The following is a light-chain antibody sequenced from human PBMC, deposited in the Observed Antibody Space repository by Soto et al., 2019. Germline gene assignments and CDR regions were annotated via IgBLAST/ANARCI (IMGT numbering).Light chain of an antibody. V-gene: IGKV1-6*01. CDR2: AAS. CDR3: LQDHSYPWT. Sequence: AIQLTQSPSSLSASVGDRVTITCRAGQDIRSDLGWYQHKPGKAPRLLIHAASSLQSGVPSRFSGSASGTEFTLTISSLQPEDLASYYCLQDHSYPWTFGQGTKGAIK. J-gene: IGKJ1*01. CDR1: QDIRSD.